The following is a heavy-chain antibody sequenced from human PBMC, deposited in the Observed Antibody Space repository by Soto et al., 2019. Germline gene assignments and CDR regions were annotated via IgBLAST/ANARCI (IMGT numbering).Heavy chain of an antibody. D-gene: IGHD3-3*01. CDR3: ARRGYDFWSGENNWFDP. J-gene: IGHJ5*02. CDR1: GGSISSSSYY. Sequence: SETLSLTCTVSGGSISSSSYYWGWIRQPPGKGLEWIGSIYYSGSTYYNPSLKSRVTISVDTSKNQFSLKLSSVTAADTAVYYCARRGYDFWSGENNWFDPWGQGTLVTVSS. CDR2: IYYSGST. V-gene: IGHV4-39*01.